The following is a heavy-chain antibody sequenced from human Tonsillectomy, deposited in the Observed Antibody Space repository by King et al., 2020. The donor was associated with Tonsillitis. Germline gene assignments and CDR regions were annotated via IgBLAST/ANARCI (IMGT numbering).Heavy chain of an antibody. CDR1: GGSISSYY. CDR3: ASGGYSSGWYPFLLRY. V-gene: IGHV4-59*01. Sequence: VQLQESGPGLVKPSETLSLTCTVSGGSISSYYWSWLRPPPGKGLEWIGYIYYSGSTNYNPSLKSRVTISVDTSKNQFSLKLSSVTAADTAVYYCASGGYSSGWYPFLLRYWGQGTLVTVSS. D-gene: IGHD6-19*01. J-gene: IGHJ4*02. CDR2: IYYSGST.